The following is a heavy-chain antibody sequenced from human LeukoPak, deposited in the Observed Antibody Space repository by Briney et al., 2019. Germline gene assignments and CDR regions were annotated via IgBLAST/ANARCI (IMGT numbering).Heavy chain of an antibody. Sequence: PGGSLRLSCAASRTTFIHYWMSWVRQAPGKGLEWVANINQDGSEKYYVDSVKGRFIISRDNAENSVHLHMNSLRADDTAVYYCARDVRNRVGLNYYHQYMDVWGKGTTVTVSS. CDR1: RTTFIHYW. CDR3: ARDVRNRVGLNYYHQYMDV. V-gene: IGHV3-7*01. J-gene: IGHJ6*03. CDR2: INQDGSEK. D-gene: IGHD1-26*01.